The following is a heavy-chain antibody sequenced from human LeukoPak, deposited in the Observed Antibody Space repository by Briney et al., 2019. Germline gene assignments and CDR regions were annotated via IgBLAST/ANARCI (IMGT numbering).Heavy chain of an antibody. CDR2: INPNSGGT. V-gene: IGHV1-2*02. CDR1: GYTLTGYY. CDR3: ARGYYDFWSGSDPNFDY. J-gene: IGHJ4*02. D-gene: IGHD3-3*01. Sequence: ASVKVSCKASGYTLTGYYMHWVRQAPGQGLEWMGWINPNSGGTNYAQKFQGRVTMTRDTSISTAYMELSRLRSDDTAVYYCARGYYDFWSGSDPNFDYWGQGTLVTVSS.